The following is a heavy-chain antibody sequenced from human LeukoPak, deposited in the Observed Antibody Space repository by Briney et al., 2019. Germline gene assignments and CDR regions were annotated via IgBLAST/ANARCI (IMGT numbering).Heavy chain of an antibody. V-gene: IGHV4-39*01. CDR1: GGSISSSSYY. CDR2: IYYSGST. CDR3: ARPGHYYGSGSYGIDY. Sequence: SETLSLTCTVSGGSISSSSYYWGWIRQPPGKGLEWIGSIYYSGSTYYNPSLKSRVTISVDTSKNQFSLKLSSVTAADTAVYYCARPGHYYGSGSYGIDYWGQGTLVTVSS. J-gene: IGHJ4*02. D-gene: IGHD3-10*01.